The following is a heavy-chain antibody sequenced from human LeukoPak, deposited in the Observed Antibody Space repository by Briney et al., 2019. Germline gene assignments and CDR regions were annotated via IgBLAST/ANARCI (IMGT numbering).Heavy chain of an antibody. Sequence: ASVKVSCKASGYTFTSYDISWVRQATGQGLEWMGWMNPNSGNTGYAQKFQGRVTMTRNTSISTAYMELSSLRSEDTAVYYCARATRYCSSTSCYYFDYWGQGTLVTVSS. V-gene: IGHV1-8*01. J-gene: IGHJ4*02. D-gene: IGHD2-2*01. CDR1: GYTFTSYD. CDR3: ARATRYCSSTSCYYFDY. CDR2: MNPNSGNT.